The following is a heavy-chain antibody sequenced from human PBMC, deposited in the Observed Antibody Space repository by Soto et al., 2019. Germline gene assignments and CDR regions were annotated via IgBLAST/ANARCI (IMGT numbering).Heavy chain of an antibody. CDR2: IWPDGSDR. CDR3: ASLLGSATTFDY. J-gene: IGHJ4*02. V-gene: IGHV3-7*01. D-gene: IGHD1-1*01. Sequence: EVKLAESGGGLVQPGGSLRLSCAASEFSFSTKLMSWVRQAPGKGLEWVATIWPDGSDRRYVDSVKGRFTVSRDNAKSSLYLQMDSLRVEDTAMYYCASLLGSATTFDYWGQGTLVTVSS. CDR1: EFSFSTKL.